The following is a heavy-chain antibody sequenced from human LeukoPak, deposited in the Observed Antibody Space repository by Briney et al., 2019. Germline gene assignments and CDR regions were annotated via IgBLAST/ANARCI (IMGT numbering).Heavy chain of an antibody. D-gene: IGHD1-26*01. CDR1: GGSISSSIYY. V-gene: IGHV4-39*07. CDR2: IYYNANT. J-gene: IGHJ6*02. CDR3: ARVGATPRYYNYYGMDV. Sequence: SETLSLTCTVSGGSISSSIYYWGWIRQPPGKGLEWIGSIYYNANTYYNPSLKSRITISVDTSKNQFSLRLSSVTAADTAVYYCARVGATPRYYNYYGMDVWGQGTTVTVSS.